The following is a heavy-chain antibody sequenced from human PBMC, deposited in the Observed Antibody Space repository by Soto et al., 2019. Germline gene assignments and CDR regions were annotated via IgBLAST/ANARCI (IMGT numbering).Heavy chain of an antibody. V-gene: IGHV4-31*03. CDR3: ARATLDIVVVPAAIQFDY. CDR1: GGSIRSGGDY. CDR2: IYYSGST. Sequence: PSETLSLTCTVSGGSIRSGGDYWSWIRHHPGKGLEWIGYIYYSGSTYYNPSLKSRVTISVDTSKNQFSLKLSSVTAADTAVYYCARATLDIVVVPAAIQFDYWGQGTLVTVS. J-gene: IGHJ4*02. D-gene: IGHD2-2*03.